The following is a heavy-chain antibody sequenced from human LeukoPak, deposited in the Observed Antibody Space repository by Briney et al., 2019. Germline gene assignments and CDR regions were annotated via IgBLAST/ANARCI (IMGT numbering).Heavy chain of an antibody. CDR2: IYTGGST. CDR1: GFTVSSNC. Sequence: GGSLRLSHAASGFTVSSNCMSWVRQAPGKGPEWVSAIYTGGSTYYADSVKGRFTISRDNSKNTLYLQMNSLRAEDTAVYHCARFSLTSNFDYWGQGTLVTVSS. D-gene: IGHD2/OR15-2a*01. V-gene: IGHV3-53*01. J-gene: IGHJ4*02. CDR3: ARFSLTSNFDY.